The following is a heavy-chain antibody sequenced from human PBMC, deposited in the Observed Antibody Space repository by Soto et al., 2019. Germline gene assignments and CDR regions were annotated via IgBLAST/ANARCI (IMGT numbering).Heavy chain of an antibody. J-gene: IGHJ6*02. V-gene: IGHV4-39*01. D-gene: IGHD3-3*01. Sequence: SETLSRTCTVSGGAISISSYYWGWIRQPPGKGLEGIGSIYYSGSTYYNPSLKSRVTISVDTSKNQFSLKLSSVTAADTAVYYCARRNRGNGYYWYYYYGMDVWGQGTTVT. CDR3: ARRNRGNGYYWYYYYGMDV. CDR2: IYYSGST. CDR1: GGAISISSYY.